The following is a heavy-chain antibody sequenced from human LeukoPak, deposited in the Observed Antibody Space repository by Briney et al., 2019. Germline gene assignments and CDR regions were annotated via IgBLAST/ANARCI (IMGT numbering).Heavy chain of an antibody. CDR3: ARVPIAVAGPFDY. D-gene: IGHD6-19*01. V-gene: IGHV3-74*01. Sequence: PGGSLRLSCAASGFTFSSYGMHWVRQAPGKGLVWVSRINSDGSSTSYADSVKGRFTISRDNAKNTLYLQMNSLRAEDTAVYYCARVPIAVAGPFDYWGQGTLVTVSS. J-gene: IGHJ4*02. CDR2: INSDGSST. CDR1: GFTFSSYG.